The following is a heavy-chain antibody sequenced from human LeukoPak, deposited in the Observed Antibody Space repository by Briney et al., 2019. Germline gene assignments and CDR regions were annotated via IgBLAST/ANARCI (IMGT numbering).Heavy chain of an antibody. CDR2: IYTNWTT. V-gene: IGHV4-4*07. Sequence: SETLSLTCAVSGGSISGYYWSWIRQPAGKGLEWIGRIYTNWTTYYSPSLKSRVTMSVDTSKNQFSLKLSSVTAADTAVYYCAREQWLAFDYWGQGTLVTVS. CDR3: AREQWLAFDY. CDR1: GGSISGYY. D-gene: IGHD6-19*01. J-gene: IGHJ4*02.